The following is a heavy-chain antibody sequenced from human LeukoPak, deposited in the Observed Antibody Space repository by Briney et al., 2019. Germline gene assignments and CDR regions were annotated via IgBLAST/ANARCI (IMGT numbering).Heavy chain of an antibody. V-gene: IGHV4-59*01. CDR3: AKDAVTPIDYYMAV. CDR1: GGSISSSY. Sequence: SETLSLTCTVSGGSISSSYWSWIRQPPGKGLEWIGNFYNSVSTNYNPPPKSRVTMSLDTSKNQFSLKLNSVTAADTALYYCAKDAVTPIDYYMAVWGKGTTVIVS. D-gene: IGHD2-21*02. CDR2: FYNSVST. J-gene: IGHJ6*03.